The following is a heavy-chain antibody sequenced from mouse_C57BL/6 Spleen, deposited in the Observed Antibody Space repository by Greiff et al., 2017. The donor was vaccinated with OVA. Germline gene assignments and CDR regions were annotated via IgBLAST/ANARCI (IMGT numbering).Heavy chain of an antibody. CDR1: GYAFSSYW. J-gene: IGHJ2*01. CDR3: ARGGNWDHFDY. D-gene: IGHD4-1*02. Sequence: VQLQQSGAELVKPGASVKISCKASGYAFSSYWMNWVKQRPGKGLEWIGQIYPGDGDTNYNGKFKGKATLTADKSSSTAYMQLSSLTSEDSAVYFCARGGNWDHFDYWGQGTTLTVSS. CDR2: IYPGDGDT. V-gene: IGHV1-80*01.